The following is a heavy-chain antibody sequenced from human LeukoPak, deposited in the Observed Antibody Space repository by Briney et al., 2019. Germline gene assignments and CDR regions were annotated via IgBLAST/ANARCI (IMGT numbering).Heavy chain of an antibody. Sequence: GGSLRLSCAASGFTFSDYYMSWIRQAPGEGLEWVSDISSSGSTIYYADAMTSRFTISRDHAKNSLYLQMNSLRVEDTAVYYCARDIVVVVAATENYYYYGMDVWGQGTTVTVSS. J-gene: IGHJ6*02. CDR1: GFTFSDYY. D-gene: IGHD2-15*01. CDR2: ISSSGSTI. V-gene: IGHV3-11*01. CDR3: ARDIVVVVAATENYYYYGMDV.